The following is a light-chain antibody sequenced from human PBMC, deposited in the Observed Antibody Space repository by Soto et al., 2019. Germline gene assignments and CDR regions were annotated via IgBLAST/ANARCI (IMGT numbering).Light chain of an antibody. CDR1: SSNIGAGYD. CDR3: QSYDSSLSGSV. J-gene: IGLJ3*02. Sequence: QSALTQPASVSGSPGQSIAISCTGSSSNIGAGYDVHWYQQLPGTAPKLLIYGNNNRPSGVPDRFSGSKSGTSASLAITGLQAEDEADYYCQSYDSSLSGSVFGGGTKLTVL. V-gene: IGLV1-40*01. CDR2: GNN.